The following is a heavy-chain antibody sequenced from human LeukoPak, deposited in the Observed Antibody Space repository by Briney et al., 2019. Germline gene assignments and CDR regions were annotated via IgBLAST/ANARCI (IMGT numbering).Heavy chain of an antibody. CDR2: IIPIFGTA. V-gene: IGHV1-69*01. Sequence: SVKVSCKASGGTFSSYAISWVRQAPGQGGEWMGGIIPIFGTANYAQKFQGRVTITADESTSTAYMELSSLRSEDTAVYYCARDPTSGYSSGGDYWGQGTLVTVSS. CDR3: ARDPTSGYSSGGDY. D-gene: IGHD6-19*01. CDR1: GGTFSSYA. J-gene: IGHJ4*02.